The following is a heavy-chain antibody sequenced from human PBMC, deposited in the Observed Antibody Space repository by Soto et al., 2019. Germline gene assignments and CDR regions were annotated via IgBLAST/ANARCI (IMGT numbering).Heavy chain of an antibody. Sequence: SETPSLTCTVSGGRISSTMYYWSWIHQPPGKGLEWIGSIYYSGRTYHNQSLKSRVTISLDTSNIQFSLKLSSLTAAVTAVYYCARHSCEDIAPNYFDYWGQGTLVTVSS. CDR3: ARHSCEDIAPNYFDY. CDR2: IYYSGRT. V-gene: IGHV4-39*01. D-gene: IGHD5-12*01. J-gene: IGHJ4*02. CDR1: GGRISSTMYY.